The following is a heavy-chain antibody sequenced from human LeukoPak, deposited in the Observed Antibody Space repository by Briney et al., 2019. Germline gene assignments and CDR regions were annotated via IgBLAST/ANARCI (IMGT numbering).Heavy chain of an antibody. CDR3: SKDPVQHGNGLYWFDP. Sequence: GGSLRLSYAASGFTFNNYAVSWVRQAPGRGLEWVSGISASDTKTYYADSVKGRFTISRDNSRNTFYLQMTSLRVEDTAVYYCSKDPVQHGNGLYWFDPWGQGTVVTVSS. J-gene: IGHJ5*02. V-gene: IGHV3-23*01. CDR1: GFTFNNYA. D-gene: IGHD1-1*01. CDR2: ISASDTKT.